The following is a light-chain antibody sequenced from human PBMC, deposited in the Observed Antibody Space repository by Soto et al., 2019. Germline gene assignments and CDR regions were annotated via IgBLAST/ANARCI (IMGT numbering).Light chain of an antibody. CDR3: QQTYTSRPWT. CDR1: QSINTF. Sequence: DIHATHPPASRSSSVGDRVTIPFPASQSINTFLNWYQQRPGKAPNLLIYGASNLQSGVPSRFSGSGSGTDFTLTISSLQPEDFATYYCQQTYTSRPWTFGRGTKVDI. CDR2: GAS. J-gene: IGKJ1*01. V-gene: IGKV1-39*01.